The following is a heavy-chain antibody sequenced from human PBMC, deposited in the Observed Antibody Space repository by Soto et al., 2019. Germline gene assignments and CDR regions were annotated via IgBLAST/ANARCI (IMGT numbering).Heavy chain of an antibody. CDR3: ARDLEWELLGSSDNYYYHGMDV. CDR1: GFTFSSYV. Sequence: GGSLRLSCAASGFTFSSYVMHWVRQAPGKGLESVAVIWYDGSNKYYADSVKGRFTISRDNSKNTLYLQMNSLRAEDTAVYYCARDLEWELLGSSDNYYYHGMDVWGQGTTVTVSS. D-gene: IGHD1-26*01. J-gene: IGHJ6*02. CDR2: IWYDGSNK. V-gene: IGHV3-33*01.